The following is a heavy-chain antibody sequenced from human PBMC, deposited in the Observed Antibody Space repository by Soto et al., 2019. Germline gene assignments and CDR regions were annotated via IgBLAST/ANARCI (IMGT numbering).Heavy chain of an antibody. J-gene: IGHJ4*02. CDR1: GFTFSSYG. CDR3: ARDLFYDSSGYYPNFDY. V-gene: IGHV3-33*01. Sequence: PGGSLRLSCAASGFTFSSYGMHWVRQAPGKGLEWVAVIWYDGSNKYYADSVKGRFTISRDNSKNTLYLQMNSLRAEDTAVYYCARDLFYDSSGYYPNFDYWGQGTLVTVSS. CDR2: IWYDGSNK. D-gene: IGHD3-22*01.